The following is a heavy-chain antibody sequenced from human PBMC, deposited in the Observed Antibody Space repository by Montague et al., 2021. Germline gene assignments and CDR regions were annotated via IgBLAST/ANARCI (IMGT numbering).Heavy chain of an antibody. V-gene: IGHV3-74*01. CDR1: GFSFSSYW. J-gene: IGHJ3*02. CDR3: ARNLASAAPGAFDI. CDR2: ITLDGSST. Sequence: SLRLSCAASGFSFSSYWMHWVRQAPGKGLLWVSRITLDGSSTTFADSVKGRITTSRDNAKATLYLQMNSLRVEDTAVYYCARNLASAAPGAFDIWGQGTMDTVSS. D-gene: IGHD6-13*01.